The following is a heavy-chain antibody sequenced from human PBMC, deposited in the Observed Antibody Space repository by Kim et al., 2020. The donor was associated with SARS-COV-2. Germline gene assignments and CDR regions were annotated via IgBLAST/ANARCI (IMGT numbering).Heavy chain of an antibody. Sequence: NYSPSLQGHVTISADKSISTAYLQWSSLKASDTAMYYCARAGGAFDAFDIWGQGTMVTVSS. CDR3: ARAGGAFDAFDI. V-gene: IGHV5-10-1*01. J-gene: IGHJ3*02. D-gene: IGHD1-26*01.